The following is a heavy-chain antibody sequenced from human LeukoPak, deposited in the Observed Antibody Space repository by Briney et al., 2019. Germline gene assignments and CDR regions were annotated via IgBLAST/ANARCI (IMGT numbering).Heavy chain of an antibody. Sequence: PGGSLRLSCVASGFSFSEYYMTWVRQAPGKGLEWVANIKPDGSVENYVEYLKGRFTISRDNAKKSLYLQMNSLRGEDTAVYYCARDSTWYPVDYWGQGTLVTVSS. CDR1: GFSFSEYY. D-gene: IGHD6-13*01. CDR3: ARDSTWYPVDY. V-gene: IGHV3-7*01. CDR2: IKPDGSVE. J-gene: IGHJ4*02.